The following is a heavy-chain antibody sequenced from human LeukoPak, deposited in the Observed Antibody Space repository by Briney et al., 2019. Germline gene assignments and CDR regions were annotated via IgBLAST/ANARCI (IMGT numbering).Heavy chain of an antibody. CDR2: ISANNGDT. CDR3: ARCSGASCYNPFDM. Sequence: GVSVKVSCKASGYTFTSYGISWVRQAPGQGLEWMGRISANNGDTNYAQKLRGRVTMTTDTSTSTAYMELTSLRSDDSAVYYCARCSGASCYNPFDMWGQGTMVTVSS. J-gene: IGHJ3*02. V-gene: IGHV1-18*04. CDR1: GYTFTSYG. D-gene: IGHD2-15*01.